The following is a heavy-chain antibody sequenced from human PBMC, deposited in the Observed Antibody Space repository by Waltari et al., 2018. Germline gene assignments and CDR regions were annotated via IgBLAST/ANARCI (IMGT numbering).Heavy chain of an antibody. CDR2: IYHDGTT. J-gene: IGHJ5*02. V-gene: IGHV4-38-2*01. CDR1: GYFINTGFF. CDR3: ARQTLGYCTSAACRRLET. D-gene: IGHD2-2*03. Sequence: QVQLQESGPGLVRPSETLSLTCDVSGYFINTGFFWGWIRQPPGKGLWWIGNIYHDGTTYYNPSLKQRLMISLDTSKNQFSLRLNFVDVADTAVYYCARQTLGYCTSAACRRLETWGQGILVTVSS.